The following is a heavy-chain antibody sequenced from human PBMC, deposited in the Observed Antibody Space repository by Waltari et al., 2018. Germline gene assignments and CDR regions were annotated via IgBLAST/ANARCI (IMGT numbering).Heavy chain of an antibody. D-gene: IGHD1-26*01. V-gene: IGHV1-69*08. CDR2: ISPICGTA. CDR3: ARPGSGSYFPFDY. CDR1: GGTFSSYA. J-gene: IGHJ4*02. Sequence: QVQLVQSGAEVKKPGSSVKVSCKASGGTFSSYAISWVRQAPGQGLEWMGRISPICGTASDAQKVQGRVTITADKSTSTSYMELSSRRSEDTAVYYCARPGSGSYFPFDYWGQGTLVTVSS.